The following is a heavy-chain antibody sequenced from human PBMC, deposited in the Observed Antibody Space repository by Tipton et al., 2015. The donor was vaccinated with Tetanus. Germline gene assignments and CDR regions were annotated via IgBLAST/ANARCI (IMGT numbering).Heavy chain of an antibody. Sequence: TLSLTCSVYGGSFSGYYWSWIRQHPGKGLEWIGYIYYSGSTYYNPSLKSRVTISVDTSKNQFSLKLSSVTAADTAVYYCARASGYDFWSGSYGMDVWGQGTTVTVSS. CDR1: GGSFSGYY. CDR3: ARASGYDFWSGSYGMDV. V-gene: IGHV4-31*03. J-gene: IGHJ6*02. CDR2: IYYSGST. D-gene: IGHD3-3*01.